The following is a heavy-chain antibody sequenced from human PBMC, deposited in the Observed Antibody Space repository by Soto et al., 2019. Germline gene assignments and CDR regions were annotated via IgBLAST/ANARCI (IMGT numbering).Heavy chain of an antibody. V-gene: IGHV3-23*01. CDR3: AKESADNYYYYYMDV. J-gene: IGHJ6*03. CDR1: VFTFSSYA. CDR2: ISGSGGST. Sequence: GGSLRLSCAASVFTFSSYAMSWVRQAPGKGLEWVSAISGSGGSTYYADSVKGRFTISRDNSKNTLYLQMNSLRAEDTAVYYCAKESADNYYYYYMDVWGKGTTVTVSS.